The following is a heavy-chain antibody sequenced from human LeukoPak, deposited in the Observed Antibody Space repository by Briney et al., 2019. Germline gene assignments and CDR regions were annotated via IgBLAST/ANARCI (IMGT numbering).Heavy chain of an antibody. D-gene: IGHD5-12*01. CDR1: GFTVSSNY. J-gene: IGHJ4*02. CDR2: IYSGGST. Sequence: GGSLRLSCAASGFTVSSNYMSWVRQAPGKGLEWVSVIYSGGSTYYADSVKGRFTISRDNSKITLYLQMNSLRAEDTAKYYCAKDISGYDSFDYWGQGTQVTVSS. V-gene: IGHV3-53*05. CDR3: AKDISGYDSFDY.